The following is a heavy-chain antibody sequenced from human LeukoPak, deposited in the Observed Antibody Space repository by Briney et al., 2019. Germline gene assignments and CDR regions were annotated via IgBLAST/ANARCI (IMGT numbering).Heavy chain of an antibody. CDR1: VFTFSSYG. CDR2: IWYDGSNN. J-gene: IGHJ5*02. Sequence: PGRSLRLSCAPSVFTFSSYGMHWVRQAPGKGLEWVAVIWYDGSNNYYGHSVKGRFTISRDNSKNTLYLQMNSLRAEETAVYYCARDGLRYFDWLLTPLNWFDPWGQGTLVTVSS. V-gene: IGHV3-33*01. CDR3: ARDGLRYFDWLLTPLNWFDP. D-gene: IGHD3-9*01.